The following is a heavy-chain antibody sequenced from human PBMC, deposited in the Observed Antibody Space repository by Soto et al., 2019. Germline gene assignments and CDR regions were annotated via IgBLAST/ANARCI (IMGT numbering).Heavy chain of an antibody. J-gene: IGHJ3*02. V-gene: IGHV1-18*01. CDR2: ISAYNGNT. CDR1: GYTFTSYG. Sequence: ASVKVSCKASGYTFTSYGISWVRQAPGQGLEWMGWISAYNGNTNYAQKIQGRVTMTPETSTMTAYMELRSLRSDDTAVYYCARVAYCGGDCYSGAFDIWGQGTMVTVSS. D-gene: IGHD2-21*02. CDR3: ARVAYCGGDCYSGAFDI.